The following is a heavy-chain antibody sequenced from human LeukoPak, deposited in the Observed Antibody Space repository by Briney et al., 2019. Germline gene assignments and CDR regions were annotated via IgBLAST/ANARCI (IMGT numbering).Heavy chain of an antibody. D-gene: IGHD3-3*01. V-gene: IGHV3-30*02. CDR1: GFTFSSYG. Sequence: GGSLRLSCAASGFTFSSYGMHWVRQAPGKGLERVAFIRYDGSNKYYADSVKGRFTISRDNSKNTLYLQMNSLRAEDTAVYYCAKDRPYDFWSGYSAGYDYWGQGTLVTVSS. J-gene: IGHJ4*02. CDR3: AKDRPYDFWSGYSAGYDY. CDR2: IRYDGSNK.